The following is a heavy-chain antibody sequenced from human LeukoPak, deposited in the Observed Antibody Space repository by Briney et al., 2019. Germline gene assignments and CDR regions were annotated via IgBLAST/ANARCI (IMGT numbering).Heavy chain of an antibody. J-gene: IGHJ4*02. CDR2: IYSGGST. CDR1: GFTVSSTL. D-gene: IGHD6-13*01. V-gene: IGHV3-66*02. Sequence: GGSLRLSCIVSGFTVSSTLMDWVRQAPGKGLEWVSVIYSGGSTYYADSVKGRFTISRDNSKNTLYLQMNSLRAEDTAVYYCATYSSSWYSYWGQGTLVTVSS. CDR3: ATYSSSWYSY.